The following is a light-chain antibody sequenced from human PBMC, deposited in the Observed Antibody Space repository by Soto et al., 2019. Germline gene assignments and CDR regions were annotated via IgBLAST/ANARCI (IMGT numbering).Light chain of an antibody. J-gene: IGLJ1*01. CDR2: EVR. V-gene: IGLV2-14*03. CDR3: SSHTTRNTRV. Sequence: QSALTQPASVSGSPGQSITISCTGTSSDVGAYDFVSWYQQHPDKAPKLMIYEVRGRPSGVSNRFSGSKFFNTPTLTISGLQAEDEADYYCSSHTTRNTRVFGTGTKVTVL. CDR1: SSDVGAYDF.